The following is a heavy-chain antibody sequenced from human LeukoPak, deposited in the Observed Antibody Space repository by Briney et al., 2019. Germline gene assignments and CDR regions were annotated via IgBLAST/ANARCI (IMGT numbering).Heavy chain of an antibody. CDR1: GFTFSSYW. Sequence: GGSLRLSCAASGFTFSSYWMSWVRQAPGKGLEFVSTISSNGGSKHCASSVKDRFIISRDNSENTLYLQMGSLRAEDMAVYYCARGGTYSSSSLGDYWGQGTLVTVSS. D-gene: IGHD6-6*01. CDR2: ISSNGGSK. CDR3: ARGGTYSSSSLGDY. J-gene: IGHJ4*02. V-gene: IGHV3-64*01.